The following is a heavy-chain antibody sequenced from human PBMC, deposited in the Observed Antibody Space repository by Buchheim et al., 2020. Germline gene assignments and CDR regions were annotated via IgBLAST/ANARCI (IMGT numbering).Heavy chain of an antibody. Sequence: QVQLVESGGGLVKPGGSLRLSCAASGFTFSDYYMTWIRQGPGKGLEWISYIRSTGSVHYADSVKGRFTISRDNAKNSLYLQRNTLRGEDTAVYYCARYAYGVRRCFDSWGQGTL. CDR3: ARYAYGVRRCFDS. D-gene: IGHD4/OR15-4a*01. J-gene: IGHJ5*01. CDR1: GFTFSDYY. V-gene: IGHV3-11*01. CDR2: IRSTGSV.